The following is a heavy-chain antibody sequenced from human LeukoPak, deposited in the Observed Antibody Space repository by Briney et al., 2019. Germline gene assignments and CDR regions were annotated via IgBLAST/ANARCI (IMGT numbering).Heavy chain of an antibody. CDR3: ARSNITMIVVVTYYFDY. CDR1: GYTFTGYY. Sequence: ASVKVSCKASGYTFTGYYFHWVRQAPGQGLEWMGWINHNSGGTSYAQKFQGRVTMTRDTSISTAYMELSRLRSDDTAVYYCARSNITMIVVVTYYFDYWGQGTLVTVSS. D-gene: IGHD3-22*01. V-gene: IGHV1-2*02. CDR2: INHNSGGT. J-gene: IGHJ4*02.